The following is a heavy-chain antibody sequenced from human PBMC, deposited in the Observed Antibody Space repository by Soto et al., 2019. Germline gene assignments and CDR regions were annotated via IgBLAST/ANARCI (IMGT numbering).Heavy chain of an antibody. CDR1: GVSIGSGDYY. Sequence: QVQLQESGPGLVKPSQTLSLTCNVSGVSIGSGDYYWSWIRQPPGKGLEWIGYIYISGTTYYNPSIKSRLTISLDTSRNVFSLKLRSVTAADTAVYYCARVPPPYSFSYDDWGQGTLVTVSS. CDR3: ARVPPPYSFSYDD. J-gene: IGHJ4*02. CDR2: IYISGTT. V-gene: IGHV4-30-4*01. D-gene: IGHD5-12*01.